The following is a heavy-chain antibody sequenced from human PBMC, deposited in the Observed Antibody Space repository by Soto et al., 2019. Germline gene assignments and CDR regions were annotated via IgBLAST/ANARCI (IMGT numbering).Heavy chain of an antibody. D-gene: IGHD3-10*01. Sequence: ASVKVSCKASGYIFSNYYLHWVRQAPGQGLEWMGVFNPSGDATHYARNFQGRVTVTRDTSSSTVYMELSNLTSDDTAVYYCARRGMSKIGFDSWGQGTMVTVSS. CDR3: ARRGMSKIGFDS. J-gene: IGHJ3*02. CDR2: FNPSGDAT. V-gene: IGHV1-46*01. CDR1: GYIFSNYY.